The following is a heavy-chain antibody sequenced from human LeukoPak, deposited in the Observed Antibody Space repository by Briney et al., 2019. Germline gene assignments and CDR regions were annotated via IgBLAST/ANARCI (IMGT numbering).Heavy chain of an antibody. D-gene: IGHD6-19*01. V-gene: IGHV5-51*01. CDR2: IYPADSDT. CDR1: GYSFTSYW. CDR3: ARRYAFSSGWPPDFDY. Sequence: GESLKISCKGSGYSFTSYWIGWVRQMPGKGLEWMGIIYPADSDTRYNPPFQGQVTISADKAISTAYLQWSSLKASDTAMYYCARRYAFSSGWPPDFDYWGQGTLVTVSS. J-gene: IGHJ4*02.